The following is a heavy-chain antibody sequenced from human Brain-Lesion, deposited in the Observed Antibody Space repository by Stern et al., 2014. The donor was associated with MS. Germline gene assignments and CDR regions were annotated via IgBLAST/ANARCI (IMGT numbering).Heavy chain of an antibody. CDR1: GGSISSSTYY. V-gene: IGHV4-39*01. J-gene: IGHJ4*02. CDR3: ARHDSVPRPSQLYSARDRGPGYFDY. Sequence: QVQLVESGPGLVKPSETLSLTCTVSGGSISSSTYYWAWLRQPPGKGLEWIGNIYYSGFTHHNPSLKSRVAISVDMSKTQFSLKLSSVTAANTAIYYCARHDSVPRPSQLYSARDRGPGYFDYWGQGTLVTVSS. D-gene: IGHD1-26*01. CDR2: IYYSGFT.